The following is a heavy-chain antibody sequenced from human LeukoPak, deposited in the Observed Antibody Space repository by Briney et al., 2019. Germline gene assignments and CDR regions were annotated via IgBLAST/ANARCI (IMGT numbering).Heavy chain of an antibody. CDR3: AKREADYGDNVYFQH. V-gene: IGHV3-30*18. D-gene: IGHD4-17*01. J-gene: IGHJ1*01. CDR2: ISYDGSNK. Sequence: PGGSLRLSCAASGFTFSSYGMHWVRQAPGKGLEWVAVISYDGSNKYYADSVKGRFTISRDNSKNTLHLQMNSLRAEDTAVYYCAKREADYGDNVYFQHWGQGTLVTVSS. CDR1: GFTFSSYG.